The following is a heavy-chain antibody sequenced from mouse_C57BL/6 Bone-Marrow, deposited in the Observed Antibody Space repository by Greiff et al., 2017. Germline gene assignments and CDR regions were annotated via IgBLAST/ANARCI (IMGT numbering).Heavy chain of an antibody. CDR1: GFNFKDYY. CDR2: IDPENGDT. Sequence: VQLQQSGAVLVRPGASVKLSCTASGFNFKDYYMHWVKQRPEQGLEWIGWIDPENGDTEYAPKFQGKATMTVDTSSNTAYLQLSSLTSEDTAVYYCTRIAYWGQGTLVTVSA. J-gene: IGHJ3*01. V-gene: IGHV14-1*01. CDR3: TRIAY.